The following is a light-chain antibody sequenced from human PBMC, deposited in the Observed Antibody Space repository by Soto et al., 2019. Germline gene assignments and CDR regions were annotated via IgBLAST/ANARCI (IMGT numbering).Light chain of an antibody. Sequence: DMQMTQSPSSLSTSVGDRVTITCRASQGISNYLAWYQQKPGKVPRLLIYAAFTLQSGVPSRFSGGGSGTEFTLTISILQPEDVATYYCQKYNSAPLTFGGGTKVEIK. CDR3: QKYNSAPLT. V-gene: IGKV1-27*01. J-gene: IGKJ4*01. CDR1: QGISNY. CDR2: AAF.